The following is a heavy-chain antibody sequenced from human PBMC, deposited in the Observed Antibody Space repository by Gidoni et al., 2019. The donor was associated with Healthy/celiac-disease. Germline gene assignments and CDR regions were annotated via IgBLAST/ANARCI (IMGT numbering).Heavy chain of an antibody. CDR1: GHSRTSYW. V-gene: IGHV5-51*03. J-gene: IGHJ6*03. CDR3: ARGVSTPGYYYYYMDV. D-gene: IGHD3-10*01. CDR2: IYPGDSDT. Sequence: EVQLVQSGAEVNKPGEPLKISCKGSGHSRTSYWIGWVRQMPGKGLEWMGSIYPGDSDTRYSPSFQGQVTSSADKSISTAYLQWSSLKASDTAMYYCARGVSTPGYYYYYMDVWGKGTTVTVSS.